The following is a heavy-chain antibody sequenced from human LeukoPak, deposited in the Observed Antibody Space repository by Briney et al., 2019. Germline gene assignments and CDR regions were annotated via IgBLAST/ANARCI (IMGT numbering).Heavy chain of an antibody. CDR1: GFTFSNYE. Sequence: SGGSLRLSCAASGFTFSNYEMNWVRQAPGKGLEWVSYISSSGSTIYYADSVKGRFTISRDNAKNSLYLQMNSLRAEDTAVYYCARGAIAYGDYDGYWGQGTLVTVSS. CDR3: ARGAIAYGDYDGY. D-gene: IGHD4-17*01. J-gene: IGHJ4*02. V-gene: IGHV3-48*03. CDR2: ISSSGSTI.